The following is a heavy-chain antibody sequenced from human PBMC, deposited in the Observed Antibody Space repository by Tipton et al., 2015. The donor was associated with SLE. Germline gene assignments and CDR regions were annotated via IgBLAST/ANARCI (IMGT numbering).Heavy chain of an antibody. CDR1: GDSVLSSRYH. CDR3: ARGGGSYYDY. J-gene: IGHJ4*02. V-gene: IGHV4-61*02. Sequence: TLSLTCSVSGDSVLSSRYHWSWIRQPAAKGLEWVGRFYGSGSTNYNPSIKSRITLSLDTSKNQFYLRVNSVTAADTAVYYCARGGGSYYDYWGQGTLVTVSS. CDR2: FYGSGST. D-gene: IGHD1-26*01.